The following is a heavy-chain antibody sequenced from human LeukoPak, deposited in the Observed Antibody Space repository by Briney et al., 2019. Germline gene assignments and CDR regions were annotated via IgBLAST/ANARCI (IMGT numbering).Heavy chain of an antibody. CDR3: ARASALYSNYDLRYYGMDV. D-gene: IGHD4-11*01. CDR1: GGSISSYY. J-gene: IGHJ6*02. Sequence: PSETLSLTCTVSGGSISSYYWSWIRQPPGKGLEWIGYIYYSGSTNYNPSLKSRVTISVDTSKNQFSLKLSSVTAADTAVYYCARASALYSNYDLRYYGMDVWGQGTTVTVSS. CDR2: IYYSGST. V-gene: IGHV4-59*01.